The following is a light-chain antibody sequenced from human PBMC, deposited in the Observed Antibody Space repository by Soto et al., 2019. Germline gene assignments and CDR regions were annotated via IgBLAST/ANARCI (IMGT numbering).Light chain of an antibody. J-gene: IGKJ4*01. CDR2: DSS. CDR1: QSVRGQ. V-gene: IGKV3-11*01. CDR3: QQRSSWPLT. Sequence: EIVLTQSPATLSLSPGERATLSCRASQSVRGQLAWYQQKPGQAPRLLIYDSSNRATGIPARFSGSGSATDFTLTISSLEPEDFAVYYCQQRSSWPLTFGGGTKVEIK.